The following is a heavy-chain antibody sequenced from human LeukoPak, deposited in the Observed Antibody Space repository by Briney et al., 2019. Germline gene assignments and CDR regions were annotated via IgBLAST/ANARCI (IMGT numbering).Heavy chain of an antibody. D-gene: IGHD5/OR15-5a*01. CDR3: ARQVSDYYYYYIDV. J-gene: IGHJ6*03. CDR1: GGSISSTAYY. CDR2: IYYSEAT. Sequence: SETLSLTCTVSGGSISSTAYYWDWIRQPPGKGLEWIGSIYYSEATYYNSSLKSRVTISLNTSKNQFSLRLTSVTAADTAVYYCARQVSDYYYYYIDVWGKGATVTVSS. V-gene: IGHV4-39*01.